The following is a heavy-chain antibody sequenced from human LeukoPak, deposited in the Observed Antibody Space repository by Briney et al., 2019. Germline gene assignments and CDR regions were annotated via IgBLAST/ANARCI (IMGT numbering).Heavy chain of an antibody. J-gene: IGHJ3*02. V-gene: IGHV3-7*03. Sequence: GGSLRLSCAASGFTFSSYWMSWVRQAPGKGLEWVANIKQDGSEKYYVDSVKGRFTISRDNAKNSLYLQMNSLRAEDTAVYYCARALTAERDAFDIWGQGTMVTVSS. CDR3: ARALTAERDAFDI. CDR2: IKQDGSEK. CDR1: GFTFSSYW. D-gene: IGHD1-1*01.